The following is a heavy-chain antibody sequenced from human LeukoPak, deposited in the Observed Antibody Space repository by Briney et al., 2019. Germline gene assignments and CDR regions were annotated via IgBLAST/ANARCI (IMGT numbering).Heavy chain of an antibody. CDR2: ISSSSSTM. J-gene: IGHJ4*02. CDR3: ARVEYGAGSYPNLAY. V-gene: IGHV3-48*02. D-gene: IGHD3-10*01. CDR1: GFTFSNYN. Sequence: PGGSLRLSCAASGFTFSNYNMNWVRQAPGEGLEWVSYISSSSSTMYYADSVKGRFTISRDNAENSLRLQMNSLRDEDTAVYYCARVEYGAGSYPNLAYWGQGILVTVSS.